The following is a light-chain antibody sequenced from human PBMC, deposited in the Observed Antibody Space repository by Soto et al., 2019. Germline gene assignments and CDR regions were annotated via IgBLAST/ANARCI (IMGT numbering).Light chain of an antibody. CDR2: DAS. CDR1: QSISTY. V-gene: IGKV3-11*01. Sequence: EIVLTQSPAILSLSPGERATLSCRASQSISTYLSWYQQRPGQAPRLLVYDASKRATDIPARFSGSGSGTDFTLTISSLEPEAFAVYYCQLRSNWPPTWTFGPGTKVEIK. CDR3: QLRSNWPPTWT. J-gene: IGKJ1*01.